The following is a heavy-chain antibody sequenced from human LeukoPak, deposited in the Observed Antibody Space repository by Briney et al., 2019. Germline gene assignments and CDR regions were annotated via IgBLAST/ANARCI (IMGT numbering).Heavy chain of an antibody. V-gene: IGHV3-21*01. CDR1: GFTFSSYT. Sequence: PGGSLRLSCAASGFTFSSYTMNWVRQAPGKGLEWVSSISSSSTYMYYADSVKGRFTISRDNAKNSLYLQMNTLRVEDTAVYYCAREAAAGTWYFQHWGQGTLVTVSS. CDR3: AREAAAGTWYFQH. CDR2: ISSSSTYM. D-gene: IGHD6-13*01. J-gene: IGHJ1*01.